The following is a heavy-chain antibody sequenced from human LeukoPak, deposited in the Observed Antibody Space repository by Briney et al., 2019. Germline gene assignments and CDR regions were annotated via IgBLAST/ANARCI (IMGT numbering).Heavy chain of an antibody. Sequence: ASVKLSCKASGYRFNSYGITWVRQAPGKGLEWIGWISGYNGNTNYAQMFQDRVTMTTDTSTNTAYMELRSLRSDDTAMFYCTRDHPFRVGDISAFDFWGQGTMVVVSS. D-gene: IGHD3-10*01. CDR3: TRDHPFRVGDISAFDF. V-gene: IGHV1-18*01. CDR1: GYRFNSYG. CDR2: ISGYNGNT. J-gene: IGHJ3*01.